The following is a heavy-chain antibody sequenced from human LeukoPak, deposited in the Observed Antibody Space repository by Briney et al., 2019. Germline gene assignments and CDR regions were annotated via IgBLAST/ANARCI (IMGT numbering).Heavy chain of an antibody. CDR3: ARLGIGVVPSAMLGDYYFDY. CDR1: GGSISSYY. V-gene: IGHV4-59*08. Sequence: PSETLSLTCTVPGGSISSYYGSWIRQPPGKGLEWIGYISYRGSTKYNPFLKSRVTISVDTSKNQFSLKLTSVTAADTAVYYCARLGIGVVPSAMLGDYYFDYWGQGTLVTVSS. CDR2: ISYRGST. J-gene: IGHJ4*02. D-gene: IGHD2-2*01.